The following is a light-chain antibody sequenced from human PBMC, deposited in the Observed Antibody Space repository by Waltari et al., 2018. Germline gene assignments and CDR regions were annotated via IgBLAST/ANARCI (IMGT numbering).Light chain of an antibody. CDR1: QSNSSW. CDR2: KES. CDR3: QQYNGYSWT. V-gene: IGKV1-5*03. J-gene: IGKJ1*01. Sequence: DIQMTQSPSTLSASVGDRVTITCRASQSNSSWLAWYQQKPGKAPKLLIYKESSLESGVPARFSGSGSGTAFTLTISSLQPDDFATYYCQQYNGYSWTFGQVTKVEIK.